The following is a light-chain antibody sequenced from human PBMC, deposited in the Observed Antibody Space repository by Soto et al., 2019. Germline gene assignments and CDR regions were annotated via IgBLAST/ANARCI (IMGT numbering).Light chain of an antibody. V-gene: IGLV2-14*01. CDR1: SXXVGGYNY. CDR2: NVS. J-gene: IGLJ2*01. Sequence: QSVLXXXXXXXGXXXXSITISXXXTSXXVGGYNYVSWYQQHPGKAPILMIYNVSNRPSGVSNRFSGSKSGNTASLTISGLQAEDEGHYYCSSFTSTNTVLFGGGTKLTVL. CDR3: SSFTSTNTVL.